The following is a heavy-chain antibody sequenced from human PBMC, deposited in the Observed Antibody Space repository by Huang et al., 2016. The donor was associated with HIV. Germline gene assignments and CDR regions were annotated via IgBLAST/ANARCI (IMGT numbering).Heavy chain of an antibody. CDR2: IYYSGST. V-gene: IGHV4-59*11. J-gene: IGHJ4*02. CDR3: ARDTMVRGFDY. CDR1: GGSIGSHY. Sequence: QVQLQESGPGLVKPSETLSLTCTVSGGSIGSHYGSWIRQPPGKGLEWIGSIYYSGSTNYNPSLKSRVTISVDTSKNQFSLKLSSVTAADTAVYYCARDTMVRGFDYWGQGTLVTVSS. D-gene: IGHD3-10*01.